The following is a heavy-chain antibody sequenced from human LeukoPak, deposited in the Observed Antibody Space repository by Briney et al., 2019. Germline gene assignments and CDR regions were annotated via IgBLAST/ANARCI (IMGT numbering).Heavy chain of an antibody. D-gene: IGHD3-22*01. CDR2: INPNSGGT. CDR1: GYTFTSYG. J-gene: IGHJ4*02. V-gene: IGHV1-2*02. Sequence: ASVKVSCKASGYTFTSYGISWVRQAPGQGLEWMGWINPNSGGTNYAQKFQGRVTMTRDTSISTAYMELSRLRSDDTAVYYCARDVGNYYDSSGRPATDYWGQGTLVTVSS. CDR3: ARDVGNYYDSSGRPATDY.